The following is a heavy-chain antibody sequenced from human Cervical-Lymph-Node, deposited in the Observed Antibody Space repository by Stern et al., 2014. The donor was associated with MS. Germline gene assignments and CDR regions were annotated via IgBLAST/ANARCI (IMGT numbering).Heavy chain of an antibody. J-gene: IGHJ4*02. CDR1: GGTFSSDA. V-gene: IGHV1-69*01. D-gene: IGHD6-13*01. CDR2: IIPIFETA. Sequence: QMQLVQSGAEVKKPGSSMKVSCKASGGTFSSDAIGWVRQAPGQGLEWMGGIIPIFETANYAQKFQGRVTITADQSTKTAYLELSSLTSGDTAMYFCASGTRSSWYFDFWGQGTLVTVST. CDR3: ASGTRSSWYFDF.